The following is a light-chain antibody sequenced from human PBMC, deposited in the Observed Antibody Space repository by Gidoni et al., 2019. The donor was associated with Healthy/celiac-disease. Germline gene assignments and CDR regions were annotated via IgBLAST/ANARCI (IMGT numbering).Light chain of an antibody. J-gene: IGKJ1*01. CDR1: QGIGND. CDR2: AAS. V-gene: IGKV1-17*01. Sequence: DIQMTQSPSSLSASVGDRVTITCRASQGIGNDLGWYQQKPGKAPKRLIYAASSLQSGVPSRFSGSGSGTEFTLTISSLQPEDFATYYCLQHNSYRWTFXRXTKVEI. CDR3: LQHNSYRWT.